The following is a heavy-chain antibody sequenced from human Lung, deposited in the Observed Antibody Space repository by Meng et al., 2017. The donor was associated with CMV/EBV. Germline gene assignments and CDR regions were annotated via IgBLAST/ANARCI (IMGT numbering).Heavy chain of an antibody. J-gene: IGHJ4*02. CDR2: IDDSGST. Sequence: LQGAGPGRGQPSGTLSLTCVVSVVTIGGIIRWTWVIQPPVKGLEWIGDIDDSGSTTYNPSLNSRISISLDKSKNHFSLKVNSVTAADTAVYYCARGKQDAWELLAYWGQGALVTVSS. CDR3: ARGKQDAWELLAY. CDR1: VVTIGGIIR. D-gene: IGHD1-26*01. V-gene: IGHV4-4*02.